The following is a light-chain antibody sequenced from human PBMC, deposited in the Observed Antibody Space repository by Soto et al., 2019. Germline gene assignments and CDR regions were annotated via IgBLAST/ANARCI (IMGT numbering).Light chain of an antibody. V-gene: IGKV1-5*03. CDR1: QTISSW. J-gene: IGKJ1*01. Sequence: DIQMTQSPSTLSGSVGDRVTITCRASQTISSWLAWYQQKPGKATKLLIYKASTLKSGVQSRFSGSGSGTEFTLTIRSLQTDELATYYCQHYNSYSEALGQGYKVDIK. CDR2: KAS. CDR3: QHYNSYSEA.